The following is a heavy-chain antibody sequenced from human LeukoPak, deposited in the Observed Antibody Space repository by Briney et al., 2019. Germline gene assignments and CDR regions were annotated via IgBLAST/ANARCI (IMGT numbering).Heavy chain of an antibody. Sequence: PGGSLRLSCTASGFTFSSYAMHWVRQAPGKGLEWVAVISYDGSNKYYADSVKGRFTISGDNSKNTLYLQMNSLRAEDAAVYYCARTTGERGGDAFDIWGQGTMVTVSP. CDR1: GFTFSSYA. D-gene: IGHD4-17*01. V-gene: IGHV3-30*04. CDR3: ARTTGERGGDAFDI. J-gene: IGHJ3*02. CDR2: ISYDGSNK.